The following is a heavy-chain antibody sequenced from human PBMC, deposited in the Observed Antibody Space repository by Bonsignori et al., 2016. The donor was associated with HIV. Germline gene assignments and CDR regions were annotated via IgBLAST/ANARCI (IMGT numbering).Heavy chain of an antibody. J-gene: IGHJ4*02. CDR3: ASLWMSSGPAY. Sequence: EVQLVESGGGLVQPGGSLRLSCAASGFTFSSYWLTWVRQAPGKGLEWVAIMNLDGSEKYYVDSVKGRFTISRDNAKSSLYLQMNSLRAEDTAVYYCASLWMSSGPAYWGQGT. CDR2: MNLDGSEK. CDR1: GFTFSSYW. D-gene: IGHD3-10*01. V-gene: IGHV3-7*01.